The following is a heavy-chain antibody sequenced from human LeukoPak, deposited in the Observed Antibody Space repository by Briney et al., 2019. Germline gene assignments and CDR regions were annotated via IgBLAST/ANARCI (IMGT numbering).Heavy chain of an antibody. V-gene: IGHV1-69*02. CDR3: ASIYYYYYYMDV. Sequence: SVKVSCKASGGTFSSYTISWVRQAPGQGPEWMGRIIPILGIATYAQKFQGRVTITADKSTSTAYMELSSLRSEDTAVYYCASIYYYYYYMDVWGKGTTVTVSS. J-gene: IGHJ6*03. CDR2: IIPILGIA. CDR1: GGTFSSYT.